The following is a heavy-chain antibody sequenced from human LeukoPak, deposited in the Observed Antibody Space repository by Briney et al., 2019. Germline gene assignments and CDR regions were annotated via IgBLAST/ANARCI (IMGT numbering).Heavy chain of an antibody. Sequence: GESLRLSCAASGFTFSGYSMNWVRQAPGKGLEWVSFISTSSSYIYYAGSVKGRFTNSRDNAKNSLYLQMNSLRVEDTAVYYCARARAASSWDYWGQGTLVTVSS. J-gene: IGHJ4*02. CDR2: ISTSSSYI. CDR1: GFTFSGYS. V-gene: IGHV3-21*01. D-gene: IGHD2-2*01. CDR3: ARARAASSWDY.